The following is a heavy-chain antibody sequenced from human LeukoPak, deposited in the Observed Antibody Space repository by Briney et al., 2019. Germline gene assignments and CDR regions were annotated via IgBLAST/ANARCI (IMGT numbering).Heavy chain of an antibody. Sequence: ASVKVSCKASGYTFTSYDINWVRQAPGQGLEWMGGIIPIFGTANYAQKFQGRVTITADESTSTAYMELSSLRSEDTAVYYCAREASHYYGSGMDVWGKGTTVTISS. J-gene: IGHJ6*03. CDR1: GYTFTSYD. V-gene: IGHV1-69*13. CDR3: AREASHYYGSGMDV. CDR2: IIPIFGTA. D-gene: IGHD3-10*01.